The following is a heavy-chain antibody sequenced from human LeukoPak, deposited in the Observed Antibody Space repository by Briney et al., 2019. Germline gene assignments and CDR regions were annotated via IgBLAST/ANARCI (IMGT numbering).Heavy chain of an antibody. V-gene: IGHV4-59*01. CDR3: ARDRNYYDSSGSPTGIDY. CDR1: GGSISSYY. CDR2: IYYSGST. J-gene: IGHJ4*02. D-gene: IGHD3-22*01. Sequence: SETLSLTCTVSGGSISSYYWSWIRQPPGKGLEWIGYIYYSGSTSYNPSLNSRVTISVDTSKNQFSLKLSSVTAVDTAVYYCARDRNYYDSSGSPTGIDYWGQGTLVTVSS.